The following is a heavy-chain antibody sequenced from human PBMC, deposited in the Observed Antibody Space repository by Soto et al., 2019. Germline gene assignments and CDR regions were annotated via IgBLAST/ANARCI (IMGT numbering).Heavy chain of an antibody. CDR1: GYSFTSYW. CDR2: IYPGDSDT. J-gene: IGHJ6*02. V-gene: IGHV5-51*01. Sequence: GESLKISCKGSGYSFTSYWIGWVRQMPGKGLEWMGIIYPGDSDTRYSPSFQGQVTISADMSISTAYLQWSSLKASDTAMYYCARHRSPWGTWLQFRPYYYGMDVWGQGTTVTVSS. D-gene: IGHD5-12*01. CDR3: ARHRSPWGTWLQFRPYYYGMDV.